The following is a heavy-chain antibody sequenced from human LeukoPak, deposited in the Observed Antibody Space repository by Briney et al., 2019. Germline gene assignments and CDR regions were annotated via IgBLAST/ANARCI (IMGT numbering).Heavy chain of an antibody. D-gene: IGHD2-15*01. V-gene: IGHV3-66*01. CDR2: IYSGGST. Sequence: GGSLRLSCAASRFTVSSNYMSWVRQAPGKGLEWVSVIYSGGSTYYADSVKGRFTISRDNSKNTLYLQMNSLRAEDTAVYYCARVGGSILDVPFYYYGMDVWGQGTTVTVSS. CDR1: RFTVSSNY. J-gene: IGHJ6*02. CDR3: ARVGGSILDVPFYYYGMDV.